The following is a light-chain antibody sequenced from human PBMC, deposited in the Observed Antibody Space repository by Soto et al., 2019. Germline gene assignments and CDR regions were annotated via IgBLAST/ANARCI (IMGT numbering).Light chain of an antibody. V-gene: IGKV3-11*01. CDR2: DVS. J-gene: IGKJ1*01. CDR3: QQRTNYST. Sequence: EIVLTQSPATLSLSPGERATLSCRASQSVNNDLGWYRQKPGQAPRLLIYDVSKRVTGTPARFSGSGSGTDFTLTISSLEPEDFAVYYCQQRTNYSTLGQGTKVEIK. CDR1: QSVNND.